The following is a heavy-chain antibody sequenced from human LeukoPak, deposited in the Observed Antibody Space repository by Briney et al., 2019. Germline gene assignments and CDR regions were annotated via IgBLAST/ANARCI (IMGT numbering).Heavy chain of an antibody. D-gene: IGHD2-21*01. CDR2: IYYSGST. J-gene: IGHJ4*02. CDR1: GGSISSSSYY. CDR3: AREVASLDY. V-gene: IGHV4-39*07. Sequence: PSETLSLTCTVSGGSISSSSYYWGWIRQPPGKGLEWIGSIYYSGSTYYNPSLKSRVTMSVDTSKNQFSLKLSSVTAADTAVYYCAREVASLDYWGQGTLVTVSS.